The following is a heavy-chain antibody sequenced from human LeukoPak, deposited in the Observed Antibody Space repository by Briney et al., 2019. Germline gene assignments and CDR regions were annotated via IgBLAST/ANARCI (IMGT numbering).Heavy chain of an antibody. V-gene: IGHV4-38-2*01. Sequence: PSETLSLTCAVSGYSISSGYYWGWIRQPPGKGLGWIGSIYHSGSTYYNPSLKSRVTISVDTSKNQFSLKLSSVTAADTAVYYCARLYDFWSGYSYYWGQGTLVTVSS. J-gene: IGHJ4*02. D-gene: IGHD3-3*01. CDR1: GYSISSGYY. CDR3: ARLYDFWSGYSYY. CDR2: IYHSGST.